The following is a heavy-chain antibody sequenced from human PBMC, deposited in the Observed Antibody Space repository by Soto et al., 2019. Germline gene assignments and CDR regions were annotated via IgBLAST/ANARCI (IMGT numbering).Heavy chain of an antibody. CDR1: GFSLTTGVG. D-gene: IGHD3-10*01. J-gene: IGHJ5*02. CDR2: IYWNDEK. CDR3: AHRVNLARGPYNYFGP. V-gene: IGHV2-5*01. Sequence: SGPTLVNPTQTLTLTCSFSGFSLTTGVGVGWIRQPPVKALEWLAIIYWNDEKLYNPSLKTRLTITKDTSKNQVVLTVTDMDPVDTATYYCAHRVNLARGPYNYFGPWGQGTLVTVSS.